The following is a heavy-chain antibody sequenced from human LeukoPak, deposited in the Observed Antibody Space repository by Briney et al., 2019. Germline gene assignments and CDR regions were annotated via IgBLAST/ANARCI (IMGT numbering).Heavy chain of an antibody. CDR1: GVTLSGYW. CDR2: INPDGSIT. J-gene: IGHJ4*02. CDR3: ARGLGGTGARYFDY. D-gene: IGHD3/OR15-3a*01. V-gene: IGHV3-74*01. Sequence: GGSLRLSCAASGVTLSGYWIHWVRQAPGKGLVWVARINPDGSITSYADSVKGRITISRDNAKNTLYLQMNSLRAEDTAVYYCARGLGGTGARYFDYWGQGTLVTVSS.